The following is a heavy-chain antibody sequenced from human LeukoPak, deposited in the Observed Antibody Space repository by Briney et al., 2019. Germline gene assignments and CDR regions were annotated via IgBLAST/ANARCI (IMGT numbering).Heavy chain of an antibody. CDR3: ARVSWSPGTSYYYMDV. CDR1: GGSISSSSYY. Sequence: SETLSLTCTVSGGSISSSSYYWGWIRQPPGKGLEWIGSIYYSGSTYYNPSLKSRVTISVDTSKNQFSLKLSSVTAADTAVYYCARVSWSPGTSYYYMDVWGKGTTVTISS. V-gene: IGHV4-39*07. CDR2: IYYSGST. D-gene: IGHD1-1*01. J-gene: IGHJ6*03.